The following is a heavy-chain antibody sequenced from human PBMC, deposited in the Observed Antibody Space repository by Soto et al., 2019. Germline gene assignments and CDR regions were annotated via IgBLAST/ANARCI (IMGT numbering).Heavy chain of an antibody. CDR3: ARETSGSGAFDI. CDR1: GFAFTCYA. V-gene: IGHV1-3*01. CDR2: INAGNGNT. J-gene: IGHJ3*02. Sequence: GASVKVSSKAPGFAFTCYAMHWVRQAPGQRLEWMGWINAGNGNTKYSQKFQGRVTITRDTSASTAYMELSSLRSEDTSVYYCARETSGSGAFDIWGQGTMVTVSS. D-gene: IGHD6-19*01.